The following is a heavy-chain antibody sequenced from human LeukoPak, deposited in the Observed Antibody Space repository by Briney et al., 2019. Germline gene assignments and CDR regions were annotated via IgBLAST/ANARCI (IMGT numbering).Heavy chain of an antibody. Sequence: ASETLSLTCTVSGGSISSYYWSWIRQPPGKGLEWIGYIYYSGSTSYNPSLKSRVTISVDTSKNQFSLKLSSVTAADTAVYYCAREKERRRAFDIWGQGTMVTVSS. V-gene: IGHV4-59*01. CDR2: IYYSGST. J-gene: IGHJ3*02. CDR1: GGSISSYY. CDR3: AREKERRRAFDI. D-gene: IGHD1-14*01.